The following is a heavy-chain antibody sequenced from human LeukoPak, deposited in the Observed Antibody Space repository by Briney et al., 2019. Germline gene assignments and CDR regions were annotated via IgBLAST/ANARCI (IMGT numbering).Heavy chain of an antibody. V-gene: IGHV1-2*02. CDR1: GYSFIGYY. D-gene: IGHD2-2*01. CDR3: ARAPGVPADPFDY. CDR2: INPNSGGT. J-gene: IGHJ4*02. Sequence: ASVKVSCEASGYSFIGYYMYWVRQAPGQGLEWMGWINPNSGGTNYAQKFQGRVTMTKDTSISTAYMELSSLRSDDTAVYYCARAPGVPADPFDYWGQGTLVTVSS.